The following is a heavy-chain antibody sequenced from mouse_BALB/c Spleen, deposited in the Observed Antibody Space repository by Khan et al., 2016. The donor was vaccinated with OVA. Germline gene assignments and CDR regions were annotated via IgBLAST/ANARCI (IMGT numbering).Heavy chain of an antibody. CDR1: GFNIKDTY. V-gene: IGHV14-3*02. CDR3: SYSLILYAMDY. D-gene: IGHD1-2*01. J-gene: IGHJ4*01. CDR2: IDPANGNT. Sequence: VQLKQSGAELVKPGASVKLSCIVSGFNIKDTYMHWVKQRPEQGLDWIGRIDPANGNTKYDPKFQGKATITADTSYNTAYLQLSSLTSGDTAVYYFSYSLILYAMDYRGQGTSVTVSS.